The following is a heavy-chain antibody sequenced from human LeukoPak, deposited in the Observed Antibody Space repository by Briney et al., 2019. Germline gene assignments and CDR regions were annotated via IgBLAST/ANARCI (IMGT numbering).Heavy chain of an antibody. V-gene: IGHV3-30*02. CDR3: VKDVVPGRTGAGPGS. D-gene: IGHD6-13*01. J-gene: IGHJ5*02. CDR2: IEHDGSIA. CDR1: GFTFRNFG. Sequence: GGSLRLSCVASGFTFRNFGFHWVRQAPDKGLEWVAFIEHDGSIASYSESVKGRFSFSRDDSKTAVSLQMNSLRAEDTALYYCVKDVVPGRTGAGPGSWGQGTLVTVSS.